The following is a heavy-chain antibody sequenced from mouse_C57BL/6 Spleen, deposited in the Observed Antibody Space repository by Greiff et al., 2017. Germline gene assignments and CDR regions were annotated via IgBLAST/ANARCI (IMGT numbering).Heavy chain of an antibody. CDR3: ARGAYYSNPYAMDY. CDR1: GYTFTSYD. Sequence: QVQLQQSGPELVKPGASVKLSCKASGYTFTSYDINWVKQRPGQGLEWIGWIYPRDGSTKYNEKFKGKATLTVATSSSTAYMELHSLTSEDSAVYFCARGAYYSNPYAMDYWGQGTSVTVSS. J-gene: IGHJ4*01. CDR2: IYPRDGST. D-gene: IGHD2-5*01. V-gene: IGHV1-85*01.